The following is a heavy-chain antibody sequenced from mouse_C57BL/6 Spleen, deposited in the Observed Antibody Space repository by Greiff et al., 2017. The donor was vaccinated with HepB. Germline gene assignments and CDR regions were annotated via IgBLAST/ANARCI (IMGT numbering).Heavy chain of an antibody. CDR3: ARWGFYYAMDY. J-gene: IGHJ4*01. Sequence: VQLQQSGAELAKPGASVKLSCKASGYTFTSYWMHWVKQRPGQGLEWIGYINPSSGYTKYNQKFKDKATLTAYKSSSTAYMQLSSLTYEDSAVYYCARWGFYYAMDYWGQGTSVTVSS. CDR2: INPSSGYT. V-gene: IGHV1-7*01. D-gene: IGHD3-1*01. CDR1: GYTFTSYW.